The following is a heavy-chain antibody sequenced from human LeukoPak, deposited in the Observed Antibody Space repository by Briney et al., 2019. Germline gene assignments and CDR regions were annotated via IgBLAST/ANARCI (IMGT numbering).Heavy chain of an antibody. CDR3: AIPVLTGTRDYFDY. CDR2: INPNSGGT. Sequence: GASVKVSCKASGYTFTGYYMHWVRQARGQGLEWMGWINPNSGGTNYAQKFQGRVTMTRDTSISTAYMELSRLRSDDTAVYYCAIPVLTGTRDYFDYWGQGTLVTVSS. D-gene: IGHD1-7*01. CDR1: GYTFTGYY. J-gene: IGHJ4*02. V-gene: IGHV1-2*02.